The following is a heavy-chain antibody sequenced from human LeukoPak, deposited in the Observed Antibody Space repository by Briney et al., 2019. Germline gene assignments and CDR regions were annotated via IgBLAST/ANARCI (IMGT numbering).Heavy chain of an antibody. CDR3: ARNWGATGSYDY. D-gene: IGHD1-26*01. V-gene: IGHV3-53*01. Sequence: GGSLRLSCAASGFTVSSNYMSWVRQAPGKGLEWVSVIYSGGSTCYADSVKGRFTISRDNSKNTLYLQMNSLRAEDTAVYYCARNWGATGSYDYWGQETLVTVSS. CDR2: IYSGGST. J-gene: IGHJ4*02. CDR1: GFTVSSNY.